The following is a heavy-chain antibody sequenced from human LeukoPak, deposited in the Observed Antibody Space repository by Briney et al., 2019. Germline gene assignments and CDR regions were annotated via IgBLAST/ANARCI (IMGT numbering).Heavy chain of an antibody. CDR2: INTGNGNI. CDR3: ARGYCSSTSCYMDV. Sequence: GASVTVSCKASGYTFTSYAMHWVRQAPGQRLEWMGWINTGNGNIKYSQKLQGRVTIIGDTSASTAYMELSSLRSEDTAVYYCARGYCSSTSCYMDVWGQGTTVT. CDR1: GYTFTSYA. J-gene: IGHJ6*02. V-gene: IGHV1-3*04. D-gene: IGHD2-2*01.